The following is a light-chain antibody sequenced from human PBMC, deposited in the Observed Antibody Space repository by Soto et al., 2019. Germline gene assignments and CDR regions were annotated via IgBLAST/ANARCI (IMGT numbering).Light chain of an antibody. CDR1: QSVTSNY. Sequence: EIVLTQSPGTLSLSPGEIATLSCSASQSVTSNYLAWYQQKPGQAPGLLIYDTSNRATGIPDRFSGSGSGTDFTLTISRLEPEDFAVYYCQQYGSSGTFGQGTKVDIK. J-gene: IGKJ1*01. V-gene: IGKV3-20*01. CDR2: DTS. CDR3: QQYGSSGT.